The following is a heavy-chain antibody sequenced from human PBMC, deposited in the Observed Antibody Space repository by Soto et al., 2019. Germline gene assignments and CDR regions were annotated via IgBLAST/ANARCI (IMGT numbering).Heavy chain of an antibody. CDR3: ARASIYYGAGSYGSRFDP. CDR1: GGSISSYY. Sequence: SETLSLTCTVSGGSISSYYWSWIRQPPGKGLEWIGYIYYSGSTNYNPSLKSRVTISVDTSKNQFSLKLSSVTAADTAVYYCARASIYYGAGSYGSRFDPWGGGSLVTVSS. D-gene: IGHD3-10*01. J-gene: IGHJ5*02. CDR2: IYYSGST. V-gene: IGHV4-59*01.